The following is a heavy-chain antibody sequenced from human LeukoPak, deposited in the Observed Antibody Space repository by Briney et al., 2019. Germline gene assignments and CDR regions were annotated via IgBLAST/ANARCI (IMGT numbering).Heavy chain of an antibody. V-gene: IGHV3-7*01. J-gene: IGHJ4*02. D-gene: IGHD1/OR15-1a*01. CDR1: VFTFSSYW. Sequence: GGSLRLSCAASVFTFSSYWMSWVRQAPGRGLEWVANLNQDGSEKYYVDSVKGRFTISRDNAMNSLYLQMDSLRSEDTAVYYCVDGTTPDFWGQGTLVTVSS. CDR2: LNQDGSEK. CDR3: VDGTTPDF.